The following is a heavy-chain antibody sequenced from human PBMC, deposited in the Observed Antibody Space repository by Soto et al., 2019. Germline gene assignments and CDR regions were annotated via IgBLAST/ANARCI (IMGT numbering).Heavy chain of an antibody. J-gene: IGHJ4*02. D-gene: IGHD1-1*01. Sequence: SETLSRACSVSGGSISSYYWSWMRQPPGKGLEWIGEINHGGSTNYNSSLKSRVTISIDTSKNHFSLKLTSVTAADTALYYCATKEGNNWSFDYWGQGTLVTVSS. CDR2: INHGGST. V-gene: IGHV4-34*01. CDR3: ATKEGNNWSFDY. CDR1: GGSISSYY.